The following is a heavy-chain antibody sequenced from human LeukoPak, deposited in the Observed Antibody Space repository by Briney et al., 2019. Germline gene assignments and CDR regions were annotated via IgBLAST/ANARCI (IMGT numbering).Heavy chain of an antibody. CDR3: ARRRTGTQGRGAFDI. Sequence: ASVKVSCKASGYTFTGYYMHWVRQAPGQGLEWMGWINPNSGGTNYAQKFQGRVTMTRDTSISTAYMELSRLRSDDTAVYYCARRRTGTQGRGAFDIWGQGTMVTVSS. J-gene: IGHJ3*02. CDR2: INPNSGGT. V-gene: IGHV1-2*02. D-gene: IGHD1/OR15-1a*01. CDR1: GYTFTGYY.